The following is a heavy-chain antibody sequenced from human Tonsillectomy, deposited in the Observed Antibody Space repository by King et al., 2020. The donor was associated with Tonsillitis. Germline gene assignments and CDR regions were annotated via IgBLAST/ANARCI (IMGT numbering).Heavy chain of an antibody. V-gene: IGHV1-24*01. Sequence: QGQLVQSGAEVKKPGASVKVSCKVSGYTLTELSMHWVRQAPGKGLEWMGGFDPEDGETIYAQKFQGRVTMTEDTSTDTAYMELSSLRSADTAVYYCATXXXXYYDIGXGXXNXXDIWXXXTMV. CDR1: GYTLTELS. CDR2: FDPEDGET. D-gene: IGHD3-22*01. CDR3: ATXXXXYYDIGXGXXNXXDI. J-gene: IGHJ3*02.